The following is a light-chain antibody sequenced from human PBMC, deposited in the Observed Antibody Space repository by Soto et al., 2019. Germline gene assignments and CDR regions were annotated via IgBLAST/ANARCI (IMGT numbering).Light chain of an antibody. J-gene: IGKJ2*01. Sequence: EIDLTQSPATLSLSPGDRATLSCGASQTVSSSFLAWYQQKPGLAPRLLIYDASTRATGIPDRFSGRGSGTGFTLTISRLEPEDFAVYFCQQYVTSPYTFGQGTKVEIK. CDR3: QQYVTSPYT. CDR2: DAS. CDR1: QTVSSSF. V-gene: IGKV3D-20*01.